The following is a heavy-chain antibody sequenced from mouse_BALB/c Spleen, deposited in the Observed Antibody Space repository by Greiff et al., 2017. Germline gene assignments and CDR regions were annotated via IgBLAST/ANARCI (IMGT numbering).Heavy chain of an antibody. J-gene: IGHJ4*01. D-gene: IGHD6-1*01. Sequence: EVKLQQSGAELVRPGALVKLSCKASGFNIKDYYMHWVKQRPEQGLEWIGWIDPENGNTIYDPKFQGKASITADTSSNTAYLQLSSLTSEDTAVYYCASASRYAMDDWGQGTSVTVSS. CDR3: ASASRYAMDD. CDR1: GFNIKDYY. V-gene: IGHV14-1*02. CDR2: IDPENGNT.